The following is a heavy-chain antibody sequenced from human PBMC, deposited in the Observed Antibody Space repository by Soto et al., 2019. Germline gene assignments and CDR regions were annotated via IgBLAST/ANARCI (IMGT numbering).Heavy chain of an antibody. Sequence: QLQLQESGPGLVKPSETLSLTCTVSGGSISSSSYYWGWIRQPPGNGLEWIGSIYYSGSTYYNPSLKSRVTISVDTSKNQFSLKLSSVTAADTAVYYCARHGVYGGNSDAYDYWGQGTLVTVSS. CDR3: ARHGVYGGNSDAYDY. CDR1: GGSISSSSYY. J-gene: IGHJ4*02. CDR2: IYYSGST. D-gene: IGHD4-17*01. V-gene: IGHV4-39*01.